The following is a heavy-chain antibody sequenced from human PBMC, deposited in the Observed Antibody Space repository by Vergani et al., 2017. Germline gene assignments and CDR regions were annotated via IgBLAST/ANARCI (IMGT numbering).Heavy chain of an antibody. CDR1: GYTLTELS. D-gene: IGHD3-10*01. J-gene: IGHJ3*02. Sequence: QVQLVQSGAEVKKPGASVKVSCKVSGYTLTELSMHWVRQAPGKGLEWMGGFDPEDGETIYAQKFQGRVTMTEDTSTDTAYMELSSLRSEDTAVYYCATEAQITMVRGVINPHPRLDDAFDIWGQGTMVTVSS. CDR3: ATEAQITMVRGVINPHPRLDDAFDI. CDR2: FDPEDGET. V-gene: IGHV1-24*01.